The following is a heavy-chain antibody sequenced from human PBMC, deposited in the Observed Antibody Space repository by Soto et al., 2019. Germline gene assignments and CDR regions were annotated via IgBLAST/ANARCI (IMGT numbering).Heavy chain of an antibody. CDR3: AKDLLGYCSGGSCYSGMDV. CDR2: ISGSGGST. Sequence: GGSLRLSCAASGFTFSSYAMSWVRQAPGKGLEWVSAISGSGGSTYYADSVKGRFTISRDNSKNTLYLQMNSLRAEDTAVYYCAKDLLGYCSGGSCYSGMDVWGQGTTVTV. J-gene: IGHJ6*02. D-gene: IGHD2-15*01. V-gene: IGHV3-23*01. CDR1: GFTFSSYA.